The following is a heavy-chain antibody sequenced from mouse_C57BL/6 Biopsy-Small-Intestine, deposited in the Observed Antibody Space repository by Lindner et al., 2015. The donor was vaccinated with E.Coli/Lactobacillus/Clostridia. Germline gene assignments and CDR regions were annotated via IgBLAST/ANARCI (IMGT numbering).Heavy chain of an antibody. D-gene: IGHD1-1*01. V-gene: IGHV5-6-2*01. CDR1: GFTFSNYA. CDR2: INSNGDTT. J-gene: IGHJ3*01. CDR3: ARPHYYDGSYGFAY. Sequence: VQLQESGGGLVKPGGSLKLSCSASGFTFSNYAMSWVRQTPEKRLEWVAVINSNGDTTYYPDTVKDRFTISRDNAKNTLYLQMNSLRSEDTALYYCARPHYYDGSYGFAYWGQGTLVTVSA.